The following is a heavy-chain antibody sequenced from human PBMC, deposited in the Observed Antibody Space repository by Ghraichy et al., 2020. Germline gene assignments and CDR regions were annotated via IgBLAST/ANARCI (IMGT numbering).Heavy chain of an antibody. Sequence: SVKVSCKASGGTFSSYTISWVRQAPGQGLEWMGRIIPILGIANYAQKFQGRVTITADKSTSTAYMELSSLRSEDTAVYYCARDKYGDYFDAFDIWAKGQWSPSLQ. CDR2: IIPILGIA. D-gene: IGHD4-17*01. V-gene: IGHV1-69*04. CDR3: ARDKYGDYFDAFDI. CDR1: GGTFSSYT. J-gene: IGHJ3*02.